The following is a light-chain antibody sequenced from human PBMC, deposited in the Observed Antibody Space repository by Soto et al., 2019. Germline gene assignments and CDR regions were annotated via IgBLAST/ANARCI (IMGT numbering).Light chain of an antibody. CDR1: QSISSY. J-gene: IGKJ1*01. CDR2: AAS. Sequence: DIQMTQSPSSLSASVGDRVTITCRASQSISSYLNWYQQKPGKAPKLLIYAASSLQSGVPSRFSGSGSGTDFTLTISSLQPEDFATYYCQQSYSTLKWTSGKRTKVDIK. CDR3: QQSYSTLKWT. V-gene: IGKV1-39*01.